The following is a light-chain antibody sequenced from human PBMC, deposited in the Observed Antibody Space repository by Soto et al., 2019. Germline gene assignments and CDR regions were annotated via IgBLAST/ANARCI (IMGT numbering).Light chain of an antibody. J-gene: IGKJ1*01. V-gene: IGKV1-9*01. CDR1: QGISSY. CDR3: QQLNSYHTWT. Sequence: IQLTQPPSSLSASVGDRVTITCRASQGISSYLAWYQQEPGKAPKLXXYAASTLQSGVPSRFSGSGSGTEFTLTISSLQPEDFANYYCQQLNSYHTWTFGQGTKVDIK. CDR2: AAS.